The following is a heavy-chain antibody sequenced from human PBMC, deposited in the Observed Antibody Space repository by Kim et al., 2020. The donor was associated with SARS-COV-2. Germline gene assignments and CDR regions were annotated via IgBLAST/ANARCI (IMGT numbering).Heavy chain of an antibody. V-gene: IGHV1-2*06. CDR1: GYTITTYH. CDR2: IIPSTGDA. D-gene: IGHD7-27*01. J-gene: IGHJ4*02. CDR3: ARDKWGPDY. Sequence: ASVKVSCRTSGYTITTYHIHWVRQAPGQGLEWVGRIIPSTGDADYGQRFLGRISMTRDTSINTAYMELNSLTSDDTASYYCARDKWGPDYWGQGTLVTVSS.